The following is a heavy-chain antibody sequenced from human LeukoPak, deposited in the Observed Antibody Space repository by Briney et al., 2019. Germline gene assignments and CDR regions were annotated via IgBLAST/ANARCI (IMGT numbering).Heavy chain of an antibody. Sequence: GGSLRLSCAASGFTFSSYEMNWVRQAPGKGLEWVSYISSSGRTIYYADSVKGRFTISRDNAKNSLYLQMNSLRAEDTAVYYCARDLNGVYAYYYYYGMDVWGQGTTVTVSS. J-gene: IGHJ6*02. CDR3: ARDLNGVYAYYYYYGMDV. V-gene: IGHV3-48*03. CDR2: ISSSGRTI. D-gene: IGHD2-8*01. CDR1: GFTFSSYE.